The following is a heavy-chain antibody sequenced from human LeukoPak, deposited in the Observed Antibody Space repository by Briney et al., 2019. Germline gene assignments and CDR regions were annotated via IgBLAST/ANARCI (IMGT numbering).Heavy chain of an antibody. V-gene: IGHV5-51*01. D-gene: IGHD3-22*01. J-gene: IGHJ4*02. CDR1: GYSFTNYW. CDR3: ARGSSGDHFDF. CDR2: LYPDDSDT. Sequence: GESLKISCKGSGYSFTNYWIGWVRQMPGKGLEWMGTLYPDDSDTRYSPAFQGQVTISADKSVSTAYLQWSSLKASDTAMYYCARGSSGDHFDFWGQGTLVTVSS.